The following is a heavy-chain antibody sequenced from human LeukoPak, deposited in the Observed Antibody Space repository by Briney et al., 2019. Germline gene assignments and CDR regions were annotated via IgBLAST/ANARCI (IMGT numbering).Heavy chain of an antibody. V-gene: IGHV4-4*02. D-gene: IGHD2-2*01. Sequence: SETLSLTCAVSGGSISSSNWWSWVRQPPGKGLEWIGEIYHSGSTNYNPSLKSRVTISVDKSKNQFSLKLSSVTAADTAVYYCARWRPVVVPAAMEVNPYYYYGMDVWGQGTTVTVSS. CDR2: IYHSGST. J-gene: IGHJ6*02. CDR1: GGSISSSNW. CDR3: ARWRPVVVPAAMEVNPYYYYGMDV.